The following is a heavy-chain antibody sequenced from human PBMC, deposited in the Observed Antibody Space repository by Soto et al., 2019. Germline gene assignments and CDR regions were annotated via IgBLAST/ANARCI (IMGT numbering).Heavy chain of an antibody. CDR3: ARIERGLDAFDI. CDR1: GGTFSSYA. V-gene: IGHV1-69*13. D-gene: IGHD2-21*01. Sequence: SVKVSCKASGGTFSSYAISWVRQAPGQGLEWMGGIIPIFGTANYAQKFQGRVTITADESTSTAYMELSSLRSEDTAVYYCARIERGLDAFDIWGQGTMVTVSS. J-gene: IGHJ3*02. CDR2: IIPIFGTA.